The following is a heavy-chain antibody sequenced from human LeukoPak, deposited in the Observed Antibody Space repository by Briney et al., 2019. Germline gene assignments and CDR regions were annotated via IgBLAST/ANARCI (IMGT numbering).Heavy chain of an antibody. Sequence: SQTLSLTCAISGDSVSSNSAAWNWIRQSPSRGLEWLGRTYYRSKWYSDYAISVKGRVTINADTPKNQFSLQLNSVLPEDTAVYYCGRDREMAVISVFDYWGQGTLVTVSS. V-gene: IGHV6-1*01. CDR2: TYYRSKWYS. J-gene: IGHJ4*02. CDR3: GRDREMAVISVFDY. CDR1: GDSVSSNSAA. D-gene: IGHD5-24*01.